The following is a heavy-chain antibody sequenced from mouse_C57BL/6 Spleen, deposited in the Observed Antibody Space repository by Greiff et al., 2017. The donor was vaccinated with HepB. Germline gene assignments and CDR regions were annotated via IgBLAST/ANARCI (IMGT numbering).Heavy chain of an antibody. V-gene: IGHV5-17*01. CDR1: GFTFSDYG. Sequence: EVMLVESGGGLVKPGGSLKLSCAASGFTFSDYGMHWVRQAPEKGLEWVAYISSGSSTIYYADTVKGRFTISRDNAKNTLFLQMTSLRSEDTAMYYCARRYSNYLAWFAYWGQGTLVTVSA. CDR2: ISSGSSTI. CDR3: ARRYSNYLAWFAY. D-gene: IGHD2-5*01. J-gene: IGHJ3*01.